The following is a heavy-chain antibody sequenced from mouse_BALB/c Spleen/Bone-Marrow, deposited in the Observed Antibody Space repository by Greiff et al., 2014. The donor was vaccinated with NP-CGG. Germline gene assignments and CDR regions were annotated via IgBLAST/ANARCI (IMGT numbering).Heavy chain of an antibody. J-gene: IGHJ4*01. D-gene: IGHD2-1*01. V-gene: IGHV1-7*01. CDR3: ARKGYGNYHYYAMDY. CDR2: INPSTGYT. Sequence: VQRVESGAELAKPGASVEMSCKASGYTFTSYWMYWIKQRPGQGLEWIGYINPSTGYTEYSQKFKDKATLTADKSSNTAYMQLSSLTSEDSAVYYCARKGYGNYHYYAMDYWGQGTSVTVSS. CDR1: GYTFTSYW.